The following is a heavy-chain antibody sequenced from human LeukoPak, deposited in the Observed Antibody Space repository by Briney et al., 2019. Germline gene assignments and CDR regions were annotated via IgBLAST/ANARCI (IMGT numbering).Heavy chain of an antibody. V-gene: IGHV3-21*01. CDR3: ARSFGGSSWYDY. CDR2: ISSSSSYI. CDR1: GFTFSSYS. Sequence: GGSLRLSCAASGFTFSSYSMNWVRQAPGKGLEWGSSISSSSSYIYYADSVKGRFTISRDNAKNSLYLQMNSLRAEDTAVYYCARSFGGSSWYDYWGQGTLVTVSS. D-gene: IGHD6-13*01. J-gene: IGHJ4*02.